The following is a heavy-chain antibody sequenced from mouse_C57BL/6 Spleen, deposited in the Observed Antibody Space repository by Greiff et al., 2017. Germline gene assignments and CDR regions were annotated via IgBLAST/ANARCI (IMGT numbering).Heavy chain of an antibody. D-gene: IGHD2-5*01. CDR1: GYSFTDYY. CDR3: ARSGYSNYDAMDY. CDR2: INPNYGTT. Sequence: EVQLQQSGPELVKPGASVKISCKASGYSFTDYYMNWVKQSTGKSLEWIGVINPNYGTTSYNQKFKGKATLTVDQSSSTTYMQLNSLPSEDSAVYYCARSGYSNYDAMDYWGQGTSATVSS. V-gene: IGHV1-39*01. J-gene: IGHJ4*01.